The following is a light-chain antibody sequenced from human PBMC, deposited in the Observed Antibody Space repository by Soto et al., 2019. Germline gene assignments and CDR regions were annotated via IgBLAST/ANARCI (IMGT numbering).Light chain of an antibody. CDR3: QQYVHWPPGA. Sequence: EVVLTQSPATLSLSPGAGATLSCRASQSVRRSLIWEQHNPGQARRLPIYITSTRAAGIAARFSGSGSGTEFTLTISSLQSEDSAVYYCQQYVHWPPGAFGQGTTVEIK. CDR1: QSVRRS. V-gene: IGKV3-15*01. J-gene: IGKJ1*01. CDR2: ITS.